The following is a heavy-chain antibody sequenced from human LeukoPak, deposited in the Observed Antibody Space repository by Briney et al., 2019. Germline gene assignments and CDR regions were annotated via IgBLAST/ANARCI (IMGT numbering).Heavy chain of an antibody. V-gene: IGHV3-11*04. D-gene: IGHD5-24*01. J-gene: IGHJ4*02. CDR2: ISSSGSTI. CDR3: ARDLRQRWLQTKGYFDY. CDR1: GFTFSDYY. Sequence: PGGSLRLSCAASGFTFSDYYMSWIRQAPGKGLEWVSYISSSGSTIYYADSVKGRFTISRDNAKNSLYLQMNSLRAEDTAVYCCARDLRQRWLQTKGYFDYWGQGTLVTVSS.